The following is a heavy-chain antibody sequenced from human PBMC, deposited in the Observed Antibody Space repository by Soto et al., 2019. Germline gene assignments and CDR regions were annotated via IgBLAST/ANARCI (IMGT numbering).Heavy chain of an antibody. CDR1: GYTFTSNS. D-gene: IGHD3-16*02. CDR3: ARVWGSYRAPSGGAGFDP. CDR2: ISAYNGET. Sequence: QVQLVQSGAELKKPGASVKVSCAASGYTFTSNSITWVRQAPGQGLEWMGWISAYNGETSYAEKFQGRLTMTTDTSTSTAYMDLRSLRSDDTAVYYCARVWGSYRAPSGGAGFDPWGQGTLVTVSS. J-gene: IGHJ5*02. V-gene: IGHV1-18*04.